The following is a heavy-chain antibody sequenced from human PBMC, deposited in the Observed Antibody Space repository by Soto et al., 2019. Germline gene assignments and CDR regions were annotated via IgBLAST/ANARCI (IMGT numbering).Heavy chain of an antibody. CDR3: SLSTIVGTILRFDF. J-gene: IGHJ4*02. V-gene: IGHV2-5*02. CDR2: IYWDDDK. Sequence: QITLKESGPTLVKPTQTLTLTCTLSGFSLSTSGVGVGWIRQPPGKALEWLALIYWDDDKRYSPSLKSRVTITKDTSKNQVALTITNMDPVDTATYYCSLSTIVGTILRFDFWGQGTLVTVSS. D-gene: IGHD5-12*01. CDR1: GFSLSTSGVG.